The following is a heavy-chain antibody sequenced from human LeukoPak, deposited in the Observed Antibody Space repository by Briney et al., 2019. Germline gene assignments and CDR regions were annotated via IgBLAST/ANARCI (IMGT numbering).Heavy chain of an antibody. J-gene: IGHJ5*02. D-gene: IGHD3-10*01. Sequence: RPSETLSLTCSVSGASISGGYYWSLIRQPPGKGLEWIGSIFYSGTTYYNPALKSRVTISVDRSTNQFSLRLSSVTAADTAVYYCARVHGSGTNWFDPWGQGTLVTVSS. CDR3: ARVHGSGTNWFDP. CDR2: IFYSGTT. CDR1: GASISGGYY. V-gene: IGHV4-31*03.